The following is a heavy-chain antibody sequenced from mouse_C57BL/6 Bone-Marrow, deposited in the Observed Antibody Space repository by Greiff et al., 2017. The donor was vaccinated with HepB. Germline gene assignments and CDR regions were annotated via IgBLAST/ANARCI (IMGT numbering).Heavy chain of an antibody. CDR1: GFNIKDDY. CDR3: TTHYGGSCLFAY. CDR2: IDPENGDT. V-gene: IGHV14-4*01. J-gene: IGHJ3*01. D-gene: IGHD1-1*01. Sequence: VQLQQSGAELVRPGASVKLSCTASGFNIKDDYMHWVKQRPEQGLEWIGWIDPENGDTEYASKFKGKATITADTSSNTAYLQLSSLTSEDTAVYYCTTHYGGSCLFAYWGQGTVVTVSA.